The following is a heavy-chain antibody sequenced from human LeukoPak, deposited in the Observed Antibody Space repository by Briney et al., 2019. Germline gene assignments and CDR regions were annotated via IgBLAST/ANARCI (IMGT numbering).Heavy chain of an antibody. CDR2: INPRGGST. J-gene: IGHJ4*02. CDR1: GYTFTSNN. D-gene: IGHD6-13*01. Sequence: GASVKVSCKASGYTFTSNNMHWVRQAPGQGLEWMGIINPRGGSTTYAQKLQGRVTMTSDTSTTTVYMELSSLRSEDTAIYYCARDNSRWSFDYWGQGTLVTVSS. CDR3: ARDNSRWSFDY. V-gene: IGHV1-46*04.